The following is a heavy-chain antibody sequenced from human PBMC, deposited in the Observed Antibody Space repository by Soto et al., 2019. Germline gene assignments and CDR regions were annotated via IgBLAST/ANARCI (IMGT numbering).Heavy chain of an antibody. D-gene: IGHD3-3*01. Sequence: SETMYLACTVSGATISSAAYYWTWIRQHPGKGLEWIGYIFYGGNTYYNPSLKSRLAMSVDTSKNQFSLKLSSVTAADTAVYYCGSYDFWSGYYMDVWGQGTTVTVSS. CDR1: GATISSAAYY. CDR2: IFYGGNT. V-gene: IGHV4-31*03. CDR3: GSYDFWSGYYMDV. J-gene: IGHJ6*02.